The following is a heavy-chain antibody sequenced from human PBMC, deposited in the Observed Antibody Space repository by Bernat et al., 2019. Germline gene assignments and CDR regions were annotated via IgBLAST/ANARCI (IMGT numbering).Heavy chain of an antibody. CDR1: GFAFSTYW. CDR2: LNSDGSCT. Sequence: EVQLVESGGGLVQPGGSPRLSCAASGFAFSTYWMHWVRQARGKGLVWVSRLNSDGSCTSYADSVKGRFTISRYNAKNTRYLQMNSRRAEDMAVYYCVRDYGYSDKSWGQGTMVTVSS. V-gene: IGHV3-74*01. J-gene: IGHJ3*01. CDR3: VRDYGYSDKS. D-gene: IGHD6-13*01.